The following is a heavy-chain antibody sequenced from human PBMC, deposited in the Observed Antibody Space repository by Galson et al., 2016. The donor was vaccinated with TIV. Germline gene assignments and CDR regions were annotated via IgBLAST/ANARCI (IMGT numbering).Heavy chain of an antibody. CDR1: GFTFSNVW. CDR2: IKNKIDGGTT. J-gene: IGHJ5*02. Sequence: SLRLSCAASGFTFSNVWMNWIRQAPGMGLEWVGRIKNKIDGGTTDYGAPVKGRFTISRDDSKSTVYLQMNSLNSEDTGVYYCATWDYHDNWFHPWGQGTMVTVSS. CDR3: ATWDYHDNWFHP. D-gene: IGHD1-7*01. V-gene: IGHV3-15*01.